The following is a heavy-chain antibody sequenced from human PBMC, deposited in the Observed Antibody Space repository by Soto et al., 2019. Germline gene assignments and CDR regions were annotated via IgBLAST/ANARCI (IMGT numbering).Heavy chain of an antibody. V-gene: IGHV3-48*01. D-gene: IGHD3-10*01. CDR2: ITSYSNTI. CDR1: GFTFTNYS. J-gene: IGHJ2*01. CDR3: ARDRGRDLFFDL. Sequence: DVRLVESGGGLVQPGGSLRLSCEASGFTFTNYSMNWVRQAPGKGLEWISYITSYSNTIYYADSVKGRFTISRDNARNSLYLQMNSLRAEDTAVYYCARDRGRDLFFDLWGRGSLVTVSS.